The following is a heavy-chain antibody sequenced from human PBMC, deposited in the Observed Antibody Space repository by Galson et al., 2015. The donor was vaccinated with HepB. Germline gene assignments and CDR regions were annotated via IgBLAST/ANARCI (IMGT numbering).Heavy chain of an antibody. CDR1: GFTFDDYG. V-gene: IGHV3-20*04. CDR3: AREDGYSYGYLPYYYDSSGYYFY. CDR2: INWNGGST. D-gene: IGHD3-22*01. Sequence: SLRLSCAASGFTFDDYGMSWVRQAPGKGLEWVSGINWNGGSTGYADSVKGRFTISRDNAKNSLYLQMNSLGAEDTALYYCAREDGYSYGYLPYYYDSSGYYFYWGQGTLVTVSS. J-gene: IGHJ4*02.